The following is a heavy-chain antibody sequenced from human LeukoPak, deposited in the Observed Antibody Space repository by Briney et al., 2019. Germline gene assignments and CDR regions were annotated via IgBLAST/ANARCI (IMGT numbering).Heavy chain of an antibody. CDR1: GGSFSGYY. D-gene: IGHD3-3*01. Sequence: SETLSLTCAVYGGSFSGYYWSWIRQPPGKGLEWIGEINHSGSTNYNPSLKSRVTISVDTSKNQFSLKLSSVTAADTAVYYCARDEEYDFWSGYYVYWGQGTLVTVSS. V-gene: IGHV4-34*01. CDR3: ARDEEYDFWSGYYVY. J-gene: IGHJ4*02. CDR2: INHSGST.